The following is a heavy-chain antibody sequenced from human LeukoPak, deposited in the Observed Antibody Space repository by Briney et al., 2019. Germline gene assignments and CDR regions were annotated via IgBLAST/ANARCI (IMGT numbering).Heavy chain of an antibody. CDR1: GGTFSSYA. D-gene: IGHD2-2*02. Sequence: SVKVSCKASGGTFSSYAISWVRQAPGQGLEWMGRIIPIFGTANYAQKFQGRVTITTDESTSTAYMELSSLRSEDTAVYYCARGDIVVVPAAIGGADYYYYYMDVRGKGTTVTVSS. J-gene: IGHJ6*03. CDR2: IIPIFGTA. CDR3: ARGDIVVVPAAIGGADYYYYYMDV. V-gene: IGHV1-69*05.